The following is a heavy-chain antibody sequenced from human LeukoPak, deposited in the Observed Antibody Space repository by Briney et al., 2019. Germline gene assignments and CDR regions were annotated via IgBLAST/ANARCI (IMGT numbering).Heavy chain of an antibody. CDR3: AKAFTVTLSAFDI. J-gene: IGHJ3*02. V-gene: IGHV4-34*01. D-gene: IGHD4-11*01. Sequence: SETLSLTCAVYGGSFSGYYWSWIRQPPGKGLEWIGEINHSGSTNYNPSLKSRVTISVDTSKNQFSLKLSSVTAADTAVYYCAKAFTVTLSAFDIWGQGTMVTVSS. CDR2: INHSGST. CDR1: GGSFSGYY.